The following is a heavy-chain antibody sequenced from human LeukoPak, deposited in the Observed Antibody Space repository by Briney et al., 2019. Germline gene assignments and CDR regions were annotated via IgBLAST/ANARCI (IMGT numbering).Heavy chain of an antibody. V-gene: IGHV5-51*01. Sequence: GESLKSSCQGSAYNFINYWIAWTRQTPGKGLEWMGSIYSGDSETKYSPSFQGQVTISVDKSISMAYLQWSSLRASDTAMYYCARPSRGDVSNAFDYWGHGTLVTVSS. CDR2: IYSGDSET. CDR3: ARPSRGDVSNAFDY. CDR1: AYNFINYW. J-gene: IGHJ4*01. D-gene: IGHD5-24*01.